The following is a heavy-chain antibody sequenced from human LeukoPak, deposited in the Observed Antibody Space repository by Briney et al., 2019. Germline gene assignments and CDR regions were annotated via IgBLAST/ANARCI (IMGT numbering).Heavy chain of an antibody. CDR3: TRMTTGHDY. Sequence: SETLSLTCAVSGVSFNDYYWSWVRQSPGKGLEWIGEINHSGYTNDSPSLKSRVTLSIDTSRKQFSLNLRSVTVADSGIYYCTRMTTGHDYWGQGTLVTVSS. J-gene: IGHJ4*02. V-gene: IGHV4-34*01. D-gene: IGHD4-17*01. CDR2: INHSGYT. CDR1: GVSFNDYY.